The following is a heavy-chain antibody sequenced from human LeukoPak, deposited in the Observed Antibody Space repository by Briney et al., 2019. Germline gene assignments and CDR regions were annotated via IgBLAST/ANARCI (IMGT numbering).Heavy chain of an antibody. CDR3: ARDPFDH. CDR2: IKQGGGEK. J-gene: IGHJ5*02. V-gene: IGHV3-7*01. Sequence: GRSLRLSCEASGFTLSNRWMTWVRQAPGKGLEWVATIKQGGGEKFYVDSVRGRFTISEDSAKNSLYLQMNSLRADDTAVYYCARDPFDHWGQGTLVTVSS. CDR1: GFTLSNRW.